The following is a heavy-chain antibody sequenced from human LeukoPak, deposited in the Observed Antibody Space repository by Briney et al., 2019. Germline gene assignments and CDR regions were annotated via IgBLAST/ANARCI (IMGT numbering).Heavy chain of an antibody. V-gene: IGHV4-39*01. D-gene: IGHD3-22*01. Sequence: PSETLSLTCTVSGGSISTCSYYLGWIRQPPGKGLEWIGCIDHRGTSYYNPSLKSRVTMAVDTSRNQFSLRLNSVPAADTAVYHCARSDWRANGFYFWFDPLGKGTLVTVSS. CDR1: GGSISTCSYY. J-gene: IGHJ5*02. CDR3: ARSDWRANGFYFWFDP. CDR2: IDHRGTS.